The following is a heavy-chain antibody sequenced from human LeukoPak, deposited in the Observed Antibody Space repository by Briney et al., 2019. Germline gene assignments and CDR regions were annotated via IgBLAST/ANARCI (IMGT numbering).Heavy chain of an antibody. CDR3: ARDPDSSGYGFDY. D-gene: IGHD3-22*01. J-gene: IGHJ4*02. CDR1: GYTFTSYA. CDR2: INPNSGGT. Sequence: ASVKVSCKASGYTFTSYAMNWVRQAPGQGLEWMGWINPNSGGTNYAQKFQGRVTMTRDTSISTAYMELSRLRSDDTAVYYCARDPDSSGYGFDYWGQGTLVTVSS. V-gene: IGHV1-2*02.